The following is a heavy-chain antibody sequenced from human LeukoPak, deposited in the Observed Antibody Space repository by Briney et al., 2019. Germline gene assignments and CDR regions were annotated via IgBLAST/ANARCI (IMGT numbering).Heavy chain of an antibody. V-gene: IGHV1-2*02. J-gene: IGHJ5*02. CDR1: GYTCTGYY. Sequence: ASVKVSCKASGYTCTGYYMHWVRQAPGQGLEWMGWINPNSGGTNYAQKFQGRVTMTRDTSISTAYMELSRLRSDNTAVYYCASELVGATYNWFDPWGQGTLVTVSS. CDR3: ASELVGATYNWFDP. CDR2: INPNSGGT. D-gene: IGHD1-26*01.